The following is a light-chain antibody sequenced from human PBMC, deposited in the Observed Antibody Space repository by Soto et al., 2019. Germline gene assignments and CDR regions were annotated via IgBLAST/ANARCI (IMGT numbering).Light chain of an antibody. J-gene: IGKJ5*01. CDR2: DAS. CDR3: QQYSNLIT. Sequence: DLQMTQSPSSLSASVGDRVTIACPASQDVSNYLNWYQQKLGKAPKLLIYDASNLETGVPSRFSGSGSGTYFSFTISSLQPEDFATYYCQQYSNLITFGQGTRLEI. V-gene: IGKV1-33*01. CDR1: QDVSNY.